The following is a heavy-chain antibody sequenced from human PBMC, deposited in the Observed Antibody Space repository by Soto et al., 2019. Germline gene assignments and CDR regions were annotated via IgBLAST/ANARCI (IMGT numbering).Heavy chain of an antibody. CDR1: GGSISSGDYY. CDR3: AREWRMVVEGYYYYGMDV. V-gene: IGHV4-30-4*01. Sequence: KTSETLSLTCTVSGGSISSGDYYWSWIRQPPGKGLEWIGYIYYSGSTYYNPSLKSRVTISVDTSKNQFSLKLSSVTAADTAVYYCAREWRMVVEGYYYYGMDVWGQGTTVTVSS. J-gene: IGHJ6*02. D-gene: IGHD2-15*01. CDR2: IYYSGST.